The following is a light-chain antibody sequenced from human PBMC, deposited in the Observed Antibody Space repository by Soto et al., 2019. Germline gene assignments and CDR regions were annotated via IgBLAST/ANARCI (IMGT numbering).Light chain of an antibody. CDR2: LEGSGSY. CDR3: ETWDSNTRV. J-gene: IGLJ2*01. CDR1: SGHSSYI. Sequence: QSVLTQSSSASASLGSSVKLTCTLSSGHSSYIIAWHQQQPGKAPRYLMKLEGSGSYNKGSGVPDRFSGSSSGADRYLTISNLQSEDQADYYCETWDSNTRVFGEGTKLTV. V-gene: IGLV4-60*03.